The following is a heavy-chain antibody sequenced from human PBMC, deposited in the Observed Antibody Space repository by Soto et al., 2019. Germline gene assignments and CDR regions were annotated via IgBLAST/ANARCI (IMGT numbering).Heavy chain of an antibody. V-gene: IGHV4-31*03. CDR2: IYSGGST. J-gene: IGHJ4*02. CDR1: GGSISSGGYY. CDR3: ARGIDY. Sequence: QVQLQESGPGLVKPSQTLYLTCTVSGGSISSGGYYWSWIRPHPGKGLEWIGYIYSGGSTYYNPSLKSRVTTSADTSKNQFSPKLSSVTAADTAVYYCARGIDYGGQGTLVTVSS.